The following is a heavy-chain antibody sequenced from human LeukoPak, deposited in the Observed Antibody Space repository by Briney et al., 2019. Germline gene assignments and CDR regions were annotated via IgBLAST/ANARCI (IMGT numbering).Heavy chain of an antibody. CDR3: AREGIAAAGTGFDY. CDR1: GGSISFGGYY. D-gene: IGHD6-13*01. Sequence: SQTLSLTCTVSGGSISFGGYYWSWIRQLPGKGLEWIGYMYDREKTDYNPSLRSRVIISLDTSKNQFSLKLNSVTAADTAVYYCAREGIAAAGTGFDYWGQGTLVTVSS. CDR2: MYDREKT. J-gene: IGHJ4*02. V-gene: IGHV4-31*03.